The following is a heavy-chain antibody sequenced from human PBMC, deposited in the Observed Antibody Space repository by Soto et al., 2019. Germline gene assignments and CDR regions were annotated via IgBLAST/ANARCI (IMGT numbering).Heavy chain of an antibody. V-gene: IGHV4-34*01. CDR3: ARVERGTVTTVVDAFDI. CDR1: GGFVSSGSYY. D-gene: IGHD1-1*01. J-gene: IGHJ3*02. Sequence: QVQLQQWGAGLLKPSETLSLTCAVYGGFVSSGSYYWSWIRQPPGKGLEWIGEMSHSGGTHFNPSIKSRVTISVDTSKNQFSRRMSSVTAADTALYYCARVERGTVTTVVDAFDIWGPGTMVTVSS. CDR2: MSHSGGT.